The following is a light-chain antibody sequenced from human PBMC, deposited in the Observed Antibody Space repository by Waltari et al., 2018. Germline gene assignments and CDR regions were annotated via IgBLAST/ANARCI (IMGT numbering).Light chain of an antibody. CDR1: SSDVGGYNY. Sequence: QSALTQPASGSGSPGQSITISCTGTSSDVGGYNYVSWYQQHPGKAPKLMIYAVSNRPSGVSNRFSGSKSGNTASLTISGLQAEDEADYYCSSYTSSSTLFGGGTKLTVL. CDR2: AVS. CDR3: SSYTSSSTL. J-gene: IGLJ2*01. V-gene: IGLV2-14*01.